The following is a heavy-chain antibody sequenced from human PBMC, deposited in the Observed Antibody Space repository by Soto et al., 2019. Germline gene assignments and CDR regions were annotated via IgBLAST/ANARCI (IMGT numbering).Heavy chain of an antibody. V-gene: IGHV1-18*01. D-gene: IGHD3-9*01. J-gene: IGHJ6*02. CDR3: ARISTDILTGYIKYYYYHGMDV. CDR1: GYTFTSYG. Sequence: ASVKVSCKASGYTFTSYGISWVRQAPGQGLEWMGWISAYNGNTNYAQKLQGRVTMTTDTSTSTAYMELRSLRSDDTAVYYCARISTDILTGYIKYYYYHGMDVWGQGTTVTVSS. CDR2: ISAYNGNT.